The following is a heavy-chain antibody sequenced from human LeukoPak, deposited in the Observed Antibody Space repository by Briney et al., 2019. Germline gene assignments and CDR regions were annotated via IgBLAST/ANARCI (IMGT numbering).Heavy chain of an antibody. CDR2: INPNSGGT. J-gene: IGHJ5*02. V-gene: IGHV1-2*02. Sequence: ASVKVSCKASGYTFTGYYMHWVRQAPRQGLEWMGWINPNSGGTNYAQKFQGRVTMTRDTSISTAYMELSRLRSDDTAVYYCARSGHSTSGSSNWFDPWGQGTLVTVSS. CDR3: ARSGHSTSGSSNWFDP. CDR1: GYTFTGYY. D-gene: IGHD3-10*01.